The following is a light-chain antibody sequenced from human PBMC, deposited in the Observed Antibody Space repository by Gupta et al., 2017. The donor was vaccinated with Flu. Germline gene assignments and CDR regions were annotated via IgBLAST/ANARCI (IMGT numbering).Light chain of an antibody. Sequence: EIVLTQSPGTLSLSPGETATLSCKASQTITDDYLAWYQQRPGQSPRLLIYGAFTRATDIPDRFSGSGSGTDFTLTINRLEPEDFGVYFCQQYRASPYTFGLGTKLEIK. V-gene: IGKV3-20*01. J-gene: IGKJ2*01. CDR3: QQYRASPYT. CDR1: QTITDDY. CDR2: GAF.